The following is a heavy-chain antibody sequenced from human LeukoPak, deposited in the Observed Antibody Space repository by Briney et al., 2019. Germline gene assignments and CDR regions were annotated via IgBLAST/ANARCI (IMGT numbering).Heavy chain of an antibody. V-gene: IGHV3-7*01. CDR2: IKQDGSEK. J-gene: IGHJ4*02. D-gene: IGHD3-3*01. Sequence: GGSLRLSCAASGFTFSSYWMSWVRQAPGKGLEWVANIKQDGSEKYYVDSVMGRFTISRDNAKNSLYLQMNSLRAEDTAVYYCARFPYDFWSGYSRGRHENVDYWGQGTLVTVSS. CDR3: ARFPYDFWSGYSRGRHENVDY. CDR1: GFTFSSYW.